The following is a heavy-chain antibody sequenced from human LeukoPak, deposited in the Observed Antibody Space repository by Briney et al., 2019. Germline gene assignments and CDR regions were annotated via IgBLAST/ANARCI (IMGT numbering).Heavy chain of an antibody. CDR3: AKEQSMAEGWFDP. CDR2: IYTNGDT. V-gene: IGHV4-4*07. Sequence: PSETLSLTCTVSGGSISGYYWSWIRQPAGKGPEWIGRIYTNGDTHYNPSLESRVTMSMDTSQSQLYLILTSVTAADTAVYYCAKEQSMAEGWFDPWGQGTLVTVSS. J-gene: IGHJ5*02. D-gene: IGHD5-24*01. CDR1: GGSISGYY.